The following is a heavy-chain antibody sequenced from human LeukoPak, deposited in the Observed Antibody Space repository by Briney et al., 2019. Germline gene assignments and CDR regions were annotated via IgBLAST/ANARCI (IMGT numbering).Heavy chain of an antibody. CDR2: ISWSSDNI. CDR1: GFTFSSYG. CDR3: AKDSGSSSGYESWFDP. Sequence: PGGSLRLSCAASGFTFSSYGMHWVRQAPGKGLEWVSGISWSSDNIDYADSVKGRFTISRDNAKNSLYLQMNSLRVEDTALYYCAKDSGSSSGYESWFDPWGQGTLVTVSS. D-gene: IGHD5-12*01. J-gene: IGHJ5*02. V-gene: IGHV3-9*01.